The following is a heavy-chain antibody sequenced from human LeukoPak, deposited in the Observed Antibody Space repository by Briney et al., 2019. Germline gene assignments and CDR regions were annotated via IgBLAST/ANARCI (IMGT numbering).Heavy chain of an antibody. V-gene: IGHV3-23*01. CDR3: AKWGDYDILTGYYASDY. J-gene: IGHJ4*02. CDR1: GFTFSNYA. D-gene: IGHD3-9*01. Sequence: GGSLRLSCAASGFTFSNYAMSWVRQAPGKGLEWGSAIVGSGGSTYYADSVKGRFTISRDNPKNTLYLQMNSLRAEDTAVYYCAKWGDYDILTGYYASDYWGQGTLVTVSS. CDR2: IVGSGGST.